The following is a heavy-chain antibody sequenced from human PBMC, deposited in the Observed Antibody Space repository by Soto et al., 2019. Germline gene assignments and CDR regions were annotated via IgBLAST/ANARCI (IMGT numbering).Heavy chain of an antibody. J-gene: IGHJ4*02. D-gene: IGHD6-19*01. Sequence: QLQESGPGLVKPSETLSLTCTVSGAYISSPTHYWGWIRQSPGKGLEWIGSIYYTGTTHYSPSLKHRLTLSQETATNKFSLNQASVTAADTAIYYCVRQPNRAMAGDDWGQGTQVIGYS. CDR2: IYYTGTT. CDR1: GAYISSPTHY. V-gene: IGHV4-39*01. CDR3: VRQPNRAMAGDD.